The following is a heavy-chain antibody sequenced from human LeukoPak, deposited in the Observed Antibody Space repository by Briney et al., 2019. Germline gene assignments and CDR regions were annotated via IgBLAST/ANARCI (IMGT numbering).Heavy chain of an antibody. CDR1: GFSFTNYY. D-gene: IGHD3/OR15-3a*01. J-gene: IGHJ4*02. Sequence: GGSLRLSCSTSGFSFTNYYMSWIRKAPGKGLEWVAYITNSGRSTNYADAVKGRFTISRDNAKKSVYLHMTSLRAEDTAVYYCARKASGNYYFFDFWGQGTLVTVSS. V-gene: IGHV3-11*04. CDR3: ARKASGNYYFFDF. CDR2: ITNSGRST.